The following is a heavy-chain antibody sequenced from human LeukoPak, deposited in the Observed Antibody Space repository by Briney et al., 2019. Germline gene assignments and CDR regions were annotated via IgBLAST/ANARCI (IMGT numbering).Heavy chain of an antibody. CDR2: ISYTKGA. V-gene: IGHV4-39*07. CDR3: ARVPLCYDILTGYSNWFDP. CDR1: GASISSNTYF. Sequence: SETLSLTCTVSGASISSNTYFWGWIRQPPGKGLEWIGTISYTKGAYYTTSLKSRVTMSLDTSKSQFSLKLTSVTAADTAVYYCARVPLCYDILTGYSNWFDPWGQGTLVTVSS. J-gene: IGHJ5*02. D-gene: IGHD3-9*01.